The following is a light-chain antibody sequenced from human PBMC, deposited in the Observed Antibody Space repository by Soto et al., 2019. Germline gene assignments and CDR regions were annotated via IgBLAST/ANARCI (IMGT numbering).Light chain of an antibody. Sequence: QTVVTQEPPLTVSPGGTVTLTCASSTGAVTSGNYPSWFQQKPGQAPRTLIYTTDDKHSWTPARFSGSLLGGKAALTLSGVQPEDEAEYYCLLYYGGAHLVFGGGTKLTVL. CDR1: TGAVTSGNY. CDR2: TTD. J-gene: IGLJ3*02. CDR3: LLYYGGAHLV. V-gene: IGLV7-43*01.